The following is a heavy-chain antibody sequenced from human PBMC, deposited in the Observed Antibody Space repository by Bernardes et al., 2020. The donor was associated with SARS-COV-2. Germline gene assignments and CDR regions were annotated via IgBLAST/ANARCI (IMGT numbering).Heavy chain of an antibody. CDR3: ARAPGRDYFDM. J-gene: IGHJ3*02. CDR2: VSHSSTLV. V-gene: IGHV3-21*01. D-gene: IGHD3-16*01. CDR1: GFSLSEYS. Sequence: VGSLSLSCVVSGFSLSEYSMSWVRQAPGKGLEWVAFVSHSSTLVNYADSVRGRFFIYRDNAENSLFLQMNKLRAEDTAVYYCARAPGRDYFDMWGQGTVVTVSS.